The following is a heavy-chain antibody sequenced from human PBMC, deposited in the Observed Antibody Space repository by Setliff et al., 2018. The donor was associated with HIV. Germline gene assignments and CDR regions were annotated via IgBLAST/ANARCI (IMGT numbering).Heavy chain of an antibody. J-gene: IGHJ4*02. CDR3: ARGGGPDTNFDS. V-gene: IGHV4-4*07. Sequence: PSETLSLTCTVSGGSISGFYWNWIRQSAGKGLQWIGSIYYSGSTHYKSSLKSRVTISVDTSKNQFSLRLSSVTAADTAVYYCARGGGPDTNFDSWGRGTLVTVS. CDR1: GGSISGFY. CDR2: IYYSGST.